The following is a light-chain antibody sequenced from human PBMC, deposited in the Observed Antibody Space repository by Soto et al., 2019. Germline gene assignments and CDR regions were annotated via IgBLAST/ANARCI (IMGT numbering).Light chain of an antibody. V-gene: IGLV1-47*01. CDR3: AAWDDSLSGHVV. Sequence: QSVLTQPPSASGTPGQRVTFSCSGSSSNIGSNYVYWYQQLPGTAPKLLIYRNNQRPSGVPDRFSGSKSGTSASLAISGLRSEDEADYYCAAWDDSLSGHVVFGGGTKVTVL. J-gene: IGLJ2*01. CDR2: RNN. CDR1: SSNIGSNY.